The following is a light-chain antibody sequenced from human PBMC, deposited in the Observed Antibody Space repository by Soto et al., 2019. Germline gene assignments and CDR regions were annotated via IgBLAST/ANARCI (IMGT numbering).Light chain of an antibody. CDR1: TSNIGSNY. J-gene: IGLJ1*01. V-gene: IGLV1-47*01. CDR2: RNN. CDR3: ATWDDSLNGFYV. Sequence: SVLTQPPSAXATPGQGVTISWSGSTSNIGSNYVYWYQQLPGTAPKLLIYRNNQRPSGGPDRFSGYKSGTSASLAISGLRSDDEADYFCATWDDSLNGFYVFGTGTKVTVL.